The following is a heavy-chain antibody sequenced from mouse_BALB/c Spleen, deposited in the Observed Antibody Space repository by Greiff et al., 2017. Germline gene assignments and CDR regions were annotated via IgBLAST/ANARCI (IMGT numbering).Heavy chain of an antibody. CDR1: GYSFTGYF. D-gene: IGHD1-2*01. J-gene: IGHJ1*01. CDR2: LNPYNGDT. V-gene: IGHV1-20*01. CDR3: ALLYDGYVSED. Sequence: EVQLQQSGPELVKPGASVKISCKASGYSFTGYFLNWVKQSHGESLEWIGRLNPYNGDTFYNQKFKGKATLTVDKSSSTAYMHLSSLTSEDSAVDSWALLYDGYVSEDWGAGTTVTVSS.